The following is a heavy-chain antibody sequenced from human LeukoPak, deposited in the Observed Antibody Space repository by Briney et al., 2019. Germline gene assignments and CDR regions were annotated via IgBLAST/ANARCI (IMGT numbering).Heavy chain of an antibody. Sequence: KPSETLSLTCTVSGGSINSYYWSWIRQPPGKGLEWIGYIYYSGYTNYNPSLKSRVTISVDTSKNQFSLKLSSVTAADTAVYYCASSKTNGDSSGRYAWFDPWGQGTLVTVSS. CDR3: ASSKTNGDSSGRYAWFDP. V-gene: IGHV4-59*01. CDR1: GGSINSYY. CDR2: IYYSGYT. J-gene: IGHJ5*02. D-gene: IGHD6-19*01.